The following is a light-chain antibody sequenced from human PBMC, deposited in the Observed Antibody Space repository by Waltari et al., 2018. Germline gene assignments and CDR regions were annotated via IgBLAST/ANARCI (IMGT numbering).Light chain of an antibody. J-gene: IGLJ2*01. CDR3: QVWDTSNDHVV. CDR2: DDR. V-gene: IGLV3-21*02. Sequence: SYVLTQSPSVSVAPGQTTRIICGGNNIGSKAVHWYQQKPGQAPVLVVYDDRDRPSGIPERFSGSNSGNTANLTIGGVAAGDEADYYCQVWDTSNDHVVFGGGTKLTVL. CDR1: NIGSKA.